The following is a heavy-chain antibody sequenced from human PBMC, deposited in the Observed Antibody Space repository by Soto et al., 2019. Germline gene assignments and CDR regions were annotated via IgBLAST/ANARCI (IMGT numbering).Heavy chain of an antibody. Sequence: SETLSLTCTVSGGSISSSSYYWSWIRQPPGKGLEWIGYIYYSGTTYYNPSLKSRVIISVDTSKNQFSLKLSSVTAADTAVYYCARYGDYVGYYFDYWGQGTLVTVSS. V-gene: IGHV4-30-4*01. CDR2: IYYSGTT. J-gene: IGHJ4*02. CDR3: ARYGDYVGYYFDY. D-gene: IGHD4-17*01. CDR1: GGSISSSSYY.